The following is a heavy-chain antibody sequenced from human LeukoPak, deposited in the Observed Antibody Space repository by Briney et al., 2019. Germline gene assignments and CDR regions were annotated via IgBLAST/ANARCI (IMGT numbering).Heavy chain of an antibody. J-gene: IGHJ6*04. CDR2: IKQDGSEK. V-gene: IGHV3-7*03. CDR1: GFTFNDYW. CDR3: VRDCSSASLSSGCYYAMDV. D-gene: IGHD2-2*01. Sequence: GASLRLSCAASGFTFNDYWMTWVRQAPGKGLEWVAHIKQDGSEKYYVDSLKGRFTNSRDNAKNSLFLQMNSLRAEDTAVYYCVRDCSSASLSSGCYYAMDVWGKGTTVTVSS.